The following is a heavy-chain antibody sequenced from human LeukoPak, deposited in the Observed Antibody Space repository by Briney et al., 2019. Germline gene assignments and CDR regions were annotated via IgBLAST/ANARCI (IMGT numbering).Heavy chain of an antibody. Sequence: GGSLRLSCAASGFTFSSYSMNWVRQAPGKGLEWVSVISGSGGSTYYADSVKGRFTISRANSKNTLYLQMNSLRAEDTAVYYCAKLEEVAAAGLIDYWGQGTLVTVSS. D-gene: IGHD6-13*01. V-gene: IGHV3-23*01. CDR2: ISGSGGST. J-gene: IGHJ4*02. CDR3: AKLEEVAAAGLIDY. CDR1: GFTFSSYS.